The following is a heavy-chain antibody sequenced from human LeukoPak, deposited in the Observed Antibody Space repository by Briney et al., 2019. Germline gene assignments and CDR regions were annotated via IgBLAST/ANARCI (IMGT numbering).Heavy chain of an antibody. CDR3: ARPDPYSGSYFDY. D-gene: IGHD1-26*01. J-gene: IGHJ4*02. V-gene: IGHV1-8*03. Sequence: ASVKVSCKASGYTFTSYDINWVRQATGQGLEWMGWMNPNSGNTGYAQKFQGRVTITRDTSASAAYMELSSLRSEDMAVYYCARPDPYSGSYFDYWGQGTLVTVSS. CDR2: MNPNSGNT. CDR1: GYTFTSYD.